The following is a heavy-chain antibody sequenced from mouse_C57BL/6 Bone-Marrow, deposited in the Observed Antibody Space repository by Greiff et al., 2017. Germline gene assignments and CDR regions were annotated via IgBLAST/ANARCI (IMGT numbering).Heavy chain of an antibody. Sequence: VQLQQSGAELVRPGASVKLSCTASGFNIKDDYMHWVKQRPEQGLEWIGWIDPENGDTEYASKFQGKATITADTSSNTAYLQLSSLTSEDTAVYCCTLGPNVDYWGQGTTLTVSS. D-gene: IGHD4-1*01. CDR2: IDPENGDT. CDR1: GFNIKDDY. CDR3: TLGPNVDY. J-gene: IGHJ2*01. V-gene: IGHV14-4*01.